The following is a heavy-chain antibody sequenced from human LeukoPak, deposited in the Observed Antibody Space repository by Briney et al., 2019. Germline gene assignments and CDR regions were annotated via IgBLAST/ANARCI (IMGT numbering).Heavy chain of an antibody. CDR1: GFTFSSYW. CDR3: ARGYCSGGSCYLKTGNWFDP. J-gene: IGHJ5*02. CDR2: INSDGSST. Sequence: GGSLRLSCAASGFTFSSYWMHWVRQAPGKGLVWVSRINSDGSSTSYADSVKGRFTISRDNAKNTLYLQMNGLRAEDTAVYYCARGYCSGGSCYLKTGNWFDPWGQGTLVTVSS. V-gene: IGHV3-74*01. D-gene: IGHD2-15*01.